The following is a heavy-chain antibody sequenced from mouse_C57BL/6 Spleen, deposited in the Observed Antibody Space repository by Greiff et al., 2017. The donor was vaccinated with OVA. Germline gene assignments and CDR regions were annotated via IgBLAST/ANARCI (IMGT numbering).Heavy chain of an antibody. Sequence: QVQLQQSGAELARPGASVKLSCKASGYTFTSYGISWVKQRTGQGLEWIGEIYPRSGNTYYNEKFKGKATLTADKSSSTAYMELRSLTSEDSAVYFCARAGYSNYEYFDVWGTGTTVTVSS. CDR3: ARAGYSNYEYFDV. D-gene: IGHD2-5*01. CDR2: IYPRSGNT. V-gene: IGHV1-81*01. J-gene: IGHJ1*03. CDR1: GYTFTSYG.